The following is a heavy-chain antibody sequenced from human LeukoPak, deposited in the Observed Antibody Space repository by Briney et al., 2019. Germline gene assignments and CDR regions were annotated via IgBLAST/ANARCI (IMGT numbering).Heavy chain of an antibody. CDR3: ARASGTGTGYMDV. V-gene: IGHV4-59*01. Sequence: SETLSLTCTISGGSISNYYWSWVRQPPGKGLEWIGYVYYSGGTDYNPSLKSRLTMSIDTSKNQFSLKLTSVTAADTAVYYCARASGTGTGYMDVWGTGTTVTVSS. CDR2: VYYSGGT. J-gene: IGHJ6*03. D-gene: IGHD3-10*01. CDR1: GGSISNYY.